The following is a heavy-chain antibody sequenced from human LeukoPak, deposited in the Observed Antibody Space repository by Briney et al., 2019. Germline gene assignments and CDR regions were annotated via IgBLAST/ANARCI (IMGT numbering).Heavy chain of an antibody. Sequence: ASVKLSCKASGSTFTSYGISWGRQSPGQGLEWMGGISAYNGNTNYAQTLQGRGTMTTDTATSTAYMELRSLRADDTAVYYCARHEHGGLLEGFDPWGEGPLVTVSS. D-gene: IGHD2/OR15-2a*01. V-gene: IGHV1-18*01. J-gene: IGHJ5*02. CDR2: ISAYNGNT. CDR1: GSTFTSYG. CDR3: ARHEHGGLLEGFDP.